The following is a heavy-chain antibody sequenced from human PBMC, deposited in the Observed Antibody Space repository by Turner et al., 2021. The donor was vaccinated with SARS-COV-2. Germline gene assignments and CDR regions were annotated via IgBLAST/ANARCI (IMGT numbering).Heavy chain of an antibody. D-gene: IGHD5-18*01. V-gene: IGHV3-74*01. Sequence: EVQLVESGGGLGQPGGSLRLSCAASGFTFSLYWMHWVRQAPGKGLVWVLRINSDGRSRSYADSVKGRFIISRDNAKNTLYLKMNSLRAEDTAVYYCAREGHTAMGVFFDYWVQGTLVTVS. J-gene: IGHJ4*02. CDR3: AREGHTAMGVFFDY. CDR2: INSDGRSR. CDR1: GFTFSLYW.